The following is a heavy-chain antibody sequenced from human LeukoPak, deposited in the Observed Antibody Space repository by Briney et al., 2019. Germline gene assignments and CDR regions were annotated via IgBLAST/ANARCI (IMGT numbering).Heavy chain of an antibody. CDR3: ARREMMPCYYYYYYMDV. J-gene: IGHJ6*03. CDR1: GGSFSGYY. V-gene: IGHV4-34*01. CDR2: INHSGST. Sequence: SETLSLTCAVYGGSFSGYYWSWIRQPPGKGLEWIGEINHSGSTNYNPSLKSRVTISVDTSKNQFSLKLNSVSAADTAVYYCARREMMPCYYYYYYMDVWGKGTRVSVS. D-gene: IGHD5-24*01.